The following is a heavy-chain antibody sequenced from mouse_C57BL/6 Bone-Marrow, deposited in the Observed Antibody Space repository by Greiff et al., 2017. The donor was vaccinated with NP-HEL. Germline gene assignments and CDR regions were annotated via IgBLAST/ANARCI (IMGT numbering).Heavy chain of an antibody. CDR1: GYAFSSSW. J-gene: IGHJ3*01. V-gene: IGHV1-82*01. CDR3: ARDAWFAY. Sequence: QVQLQQSGPELVKPGASVKIPCKASGYAFSSSWMNWVKQRPGKGLEWIGRIYPGDGDTNYNGKFKGKATLTADKSSSTAYMQLSSLTSEDSAVYFCARDAWFAYWGQGTLVTVSA. CDR2: IYPGDGDT.